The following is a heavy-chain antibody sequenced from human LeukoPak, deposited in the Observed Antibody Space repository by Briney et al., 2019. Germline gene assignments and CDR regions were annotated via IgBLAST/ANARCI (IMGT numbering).Heavy chain of an antibody. CDR2: IYRDDYI. D-gene: IGHD6-19*01. Sequence: PGGSLRLSCAASGFTVSSNYMNWVRQAPGKGLEWVSVIYRDDYIYYADFVKGRFTISRDNSKNTVYLQMNSLKVEDTAVYYCAKIPSSSWPGDVFDLWGQGTMVTVSS. J-gene: IGHJ3*01. V-gene: IGHV3-53*01. CDR3: AKIPSSSWPGDVFDL. CDR1: GFTVSSNY.